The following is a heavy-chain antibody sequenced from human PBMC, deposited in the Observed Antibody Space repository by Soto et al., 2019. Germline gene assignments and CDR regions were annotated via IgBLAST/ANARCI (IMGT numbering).Heavy chain of an antibody. CDR2: IKEDGGEQ. D-gene: IGHD2-15*01. J-gene: IGHJ4*02. CDR1: GFSFGSYG. V-gene: IGHV3-7*01. CDR3: ARDEGCVGRSNCYSRWRY. Sequence: EVQLVESGGGLVQPGGSLRLSCAASGFSFGSYGISWVRQAPGKGLEWVANIKEDGGEQYYVDSVKGRFTISRDNAKNSLYLQMNSLSAEDTAVYYCARDEGCVGRSNCYSRWRYWGQGALDAVAP.